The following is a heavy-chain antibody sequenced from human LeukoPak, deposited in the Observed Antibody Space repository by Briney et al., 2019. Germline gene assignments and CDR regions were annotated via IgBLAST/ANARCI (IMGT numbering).Heavy chain of an antibody. CDR3: AKVNPKSHIVVVTATLYY. J-gene: IGHJ4*02. Sequence: GGSLRLSCAASGFTFSSYAMRWVRQAPGKGLEWVSAISGSGGSTYYADSVKGRFTISRDNSKNTLYLQMNSLRAEDTAVYYCAKVNPKSHIVVVTATLYYWGQGTLVTVSS. V-gene: IGHV3-23*01. D-gene: IGHD2-21*02. CDR1: GFTFSSYA. CDR2: ISGSGGST.